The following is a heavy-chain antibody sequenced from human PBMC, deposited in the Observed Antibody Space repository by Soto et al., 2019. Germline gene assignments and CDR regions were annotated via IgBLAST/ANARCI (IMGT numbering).Heavy chain of an antibody. CDR1: GFIFSSYA. V-gene: IGHV3-23*01. CDR2: ISGSGGKT. CDR3: ARAGSWELLGYFDS. Sequence: GGSLRLSCAASGFIFSSYAMSWVRQAPGKGLEWVSGISGSGGKTYYADSVKGRFTISRDDSKDMVYLQMSSLRGDDTAFYYCARAGSWELLGYFDSWGQGILVTVSS. J-gene: IGHJ4*02. D-gene: IGHD1-26*01.